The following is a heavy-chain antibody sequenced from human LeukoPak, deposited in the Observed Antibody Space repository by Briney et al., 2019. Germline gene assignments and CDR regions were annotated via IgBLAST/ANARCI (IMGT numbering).Heavy chain of an antibody. CDR3: TVRSGFGINKNHFDY. CDR2: IKSKTDGGTT. V-gene: IGHV3-15*01. D-gene: IGHD3-10*01. Sequence: GGSLRLSCAASGFTFSNAWMSWVRQAPGKGLEWVGRIKSKTDGGTTDYAAPVKGRFTISRDDSKNTLYLQMNSLKPEDTAVYYCTVRSGFGINKNHFDYWGQGTLVTVSS. J-gene: IGHJ4*02. CDR1: GFTFSNAW.